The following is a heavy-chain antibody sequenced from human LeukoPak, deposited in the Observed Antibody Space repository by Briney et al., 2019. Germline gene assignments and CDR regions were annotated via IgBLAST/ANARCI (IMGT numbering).Heavy chain of an antibody. Sequence: GGSLKLSCAASGFTFSSYSMNWVRQAPGKGLEWVSSISSSSSYIYYADSVKGRFTISRDNAKNSLYLQMNSLRAEDTAVYYCARDLDAYYDFWSGYLKGSWAIDYWGQGTLVTVSS. CDR1: GFTFSSYS. J-gene: IGHJ4*02. CDR3: ARDLDAYYDFWSGYLKGSWAIDY. CDR2: ISSSSSYI. V-gene: IGHV3-21*01. D-gene: IGHD3-3*01.